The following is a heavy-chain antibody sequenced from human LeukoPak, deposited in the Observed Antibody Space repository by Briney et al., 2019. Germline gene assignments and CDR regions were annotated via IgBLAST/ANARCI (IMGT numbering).Heavy chain of an antibody. CDR3: AKDQRFLEWLLWY. V-gene: IGHV3-21*04. CDR2: ISSSSSYI. CDR1: GFTFSSYS. Sequence: PGGSLRLSCAASGFTFSSYSMNWVRQAPGKGLEWVSSISSSSSYIYYADSVKGRFTISRENAKNSLYLQMNSLRAEDTAVYYCAKDQRFLEWLLWYWGQGTLVTVSS. J-gene: IGHJ4*02. D-gene: IGHD3-3*01.